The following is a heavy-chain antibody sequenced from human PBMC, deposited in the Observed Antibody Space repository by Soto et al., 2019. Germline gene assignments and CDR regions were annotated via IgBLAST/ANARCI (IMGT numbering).Heavy chain of an antibody. CDR1: GFTFGNYW. V-gene: IGHV3-74*01. J-gene: IGHJ4*01. Sequence: GGSLRLSCAASGFTFGNYWMSWVRQAPRKGLVWAASINGDGSGTDYVDSVKGRFTISRDNAKNTLYLQMNSLSAEDTAVYYCARAIAPGSSALAYWGHGTLVTVSS. D-gene: IGHD6-13*01. CDR3: ARAIAPGSSALAY. CDR2: INGDGSGT.